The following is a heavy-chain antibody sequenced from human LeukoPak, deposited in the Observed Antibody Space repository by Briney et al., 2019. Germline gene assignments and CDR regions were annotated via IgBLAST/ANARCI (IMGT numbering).Heavy chain of an antibody. CDR2: ISSDGNT. D-gene: IGHD6-19*01. V-gene: IGHV3-66*01. J-gene: IGHJ6*02. CDR1: GFTFSSSS. CDR3: ARGQEQFSSPWQWGPRRKNFYYYGMDV. Sequence: GGSLRLSCAASGFTFSSSSMNWVRLGPGKGLEWVSVISSDGNTYYTDSVKGRFTISRDNSRNTLSLQMHGLRADDTAVYYCARGQEQFSSPWQWGPRRKNFYYYGMDVWGQGTTVTVSS.